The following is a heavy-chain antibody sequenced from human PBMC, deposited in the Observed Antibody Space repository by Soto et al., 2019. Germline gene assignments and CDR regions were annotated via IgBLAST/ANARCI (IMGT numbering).Heavy chain of an antibody. CDR3: AKASEDYYDSSGYSRYFDY. Sequence: PGGSLRLSCAASGFTFSSYAMSWVRQAPGKGLEWVSAISGSGGSTYYADSVKGRFTIPRDNSKNTLYLQMNSLRAEDTAVYYCAKASEDYYDSSGYSRYFDYWGQGTLVTVSS. CDR1: GFTFSSYA. D-gene: IGHD3-22*01. V-gene: IGHV3-23*01. CDR2: ISGSGGST. J-gene: IGHJ4*02.